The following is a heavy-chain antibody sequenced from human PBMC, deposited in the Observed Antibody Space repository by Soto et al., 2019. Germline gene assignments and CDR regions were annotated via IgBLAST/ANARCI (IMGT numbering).Heavy chain of an antibody. CDR3: ARHLHCTNGVCPYYFDF. D-gene: IGHD2-8*01. V-gene: IGHV4-39*01. CDR1: GASISTGSYY. Sequence: QLQLQESGPGLVKSSETLSLTCTVSGASISTGSYYWGWIRQPPGKGLEWIGSVSYSGSTYYSPSLRSRVIISVDASKTQFSLRLSSVTAADTAIYYCARHLHCTNGVCPYYFDFWGQGILVTVSS. CDR2: VSYSGST. J-gene: IGHJ4*02.